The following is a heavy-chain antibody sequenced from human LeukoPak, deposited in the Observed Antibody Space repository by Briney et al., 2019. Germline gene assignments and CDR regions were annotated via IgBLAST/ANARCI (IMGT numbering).Heavy chain of an antibody. J-gene: IGHJ4*02. V-gene: IGHV1-46*01. CDR1: GYTFTSYY. CDR3: ARAAPPPNYYDSSGYYGDVLDY. Sequence: ASVKVSCKASGYTFTSYYMHWVRQAPGQGLEWMGIINPSGGSTSYARKFQGRVTMTRDTSTSTVYMELSSLRSEDTAVYYCARAAPPPNYYDSSGYYGDVLDYWGQGTLVTVSS. D-gene: IGHD3-22*01. CDR2: INPSGGST.